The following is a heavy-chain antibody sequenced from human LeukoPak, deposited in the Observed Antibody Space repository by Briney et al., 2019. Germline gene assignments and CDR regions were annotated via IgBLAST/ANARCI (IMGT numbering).Heavy chain of an antibody. Sequence: PSETLSLTCAVYGGSFSGYYWSWIRQPPGKGLEWIGEINHSGSTNYNPSLKSRVTISVDTSKNQFSLKLSSVTAADTAVYYCAREGGVVAAAGYYFDYWGQGTLVTVSS. CDR3: AREGGVVAAAGYYFDY. CDR2: INHSGST. D-gene: IGHD6-13*01. J-gene: IGHJ4*02. V-gene: IGHV4-34*01. CDR1: GGSFSGYY.